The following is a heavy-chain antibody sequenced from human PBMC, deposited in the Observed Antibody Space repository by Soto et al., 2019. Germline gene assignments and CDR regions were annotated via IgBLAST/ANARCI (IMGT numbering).Heavy chain of an antibody. Sequence: PVGSLRLSCAASGFTFSSYAMSWVRQAPGKGLEWVSAISGSGGSTYYADSVKGRFTISRDNSKNTLYLQMNSLRAEDTAVYYCAKAGGDSSGWSHQYYFDYWGQGTLVTVSS. J-gene: IGHJ4*02. D-gene: IGHD6-19*01. V-gene: IGHV3-23*01. CDR3: AKAGGDSSGWSHQYYFDY. CDR2: ISGSGGST. CDR1: GFTFSSYA.